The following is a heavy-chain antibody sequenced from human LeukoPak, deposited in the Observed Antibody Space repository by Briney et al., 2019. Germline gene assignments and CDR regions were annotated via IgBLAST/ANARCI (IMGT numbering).Heavy chain of an antibody. Sequence: PGRSLRLSCAASGFTFDDYAMHWVRQAPGKGLEWVSGISWNSGSIGYADSVKGRFTISRDSAKNSLYLQMNTLRAEDTALYYCAKTYVSGSYYAFDLWGQGTMVTVSS. CDR1: GFTFDDYA. CDR3: AKTYVSGSYYAFDL. D-gene: IGHD1-26*01. J-gene: IGHJ3*01. CDR2: ISWNSGSI. V-gene: IGHV3-9*01.